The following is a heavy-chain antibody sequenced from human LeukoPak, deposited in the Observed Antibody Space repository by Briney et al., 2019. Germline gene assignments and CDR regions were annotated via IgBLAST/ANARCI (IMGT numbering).Heavy chain of an antibody. V-gene: IGHV4-59*08. D-gene: IGHD6-19*01. J-gene: IGHJ4*02. Sequence: IPSETLSLTCTVSGGSISNYYWSWIRQPPGKGLEWIGFIYYSGSTNYNPSLKSRVTISVDTSKNQFSLKLSSVTAADTAMYYCARYEAVAGVFDYWGQGTLVTVSS. CDR1: GGSISNYY. CDR2: IYYSGST. CDR3: ARYEAVAGVFDY.